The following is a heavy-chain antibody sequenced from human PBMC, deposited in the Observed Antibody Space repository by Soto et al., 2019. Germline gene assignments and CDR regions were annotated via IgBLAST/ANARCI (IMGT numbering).Heavy chain of an antibody. CDR1: GGTFSSYA. V-gene: IGHV1-69*12. D-gene: IGHD5-18*01. J-gene: IGHJ4*02. Sequence: QVQLVQSGAEVKKPGSSVKVSCKASGGTFSSYAISWVRQAPGHGLEWMGGIIPIFGTENYAQKFQGRVTIAADESTSAAYMGLSSRGSEDTAVYYCATIGESPDTAMGSSGCPLWGQGTLVTVSS. CDR3: ATIGESPDTAMGSSGCPL. CDR2: IIPIFGTE.